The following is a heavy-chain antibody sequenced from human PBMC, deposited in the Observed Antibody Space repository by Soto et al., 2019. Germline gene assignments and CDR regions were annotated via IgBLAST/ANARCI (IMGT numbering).Heavy chain of an antibody. J-gene: IGHJ6*02. V-gene: IGHV3-13*01. CDR2: ITTAGDT. Sequence: EVQLVESGGGLVQPGGSLRLSCAASGFTFSNYDMHWVRHVTGKGLEWVSGITTAGDTYYPGSVKCRFTISREQAKNSLYLQMNSLSAGDTAVYYCARELHGGSYGMDVCGQGTTVTVSS. CDR1: GFTFSNYD. CDR3: ARELHGGSYGMDV.